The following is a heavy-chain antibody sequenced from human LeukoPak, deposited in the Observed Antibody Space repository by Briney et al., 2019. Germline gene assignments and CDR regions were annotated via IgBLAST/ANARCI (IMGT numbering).Heavy chain of an antibody. Sequence: GGSLRLSCAASGFTFSSYSMNWVRQAPGKGLEGVSYISSSSSTIYYADSVKGRFTISRDNAKNSLYLQMNSQRAEDTAVYYCARGVVPAAILPGYWGQGTLVTVSS. V-gene: IGHV3-48*04. J-gene: IGHJ4*02. CDR1: GFTFSSYS. CDR3: ARGVVPAAILPGY. D-gene: IGHD2-2*01. CDR2: ISSSSSTI.